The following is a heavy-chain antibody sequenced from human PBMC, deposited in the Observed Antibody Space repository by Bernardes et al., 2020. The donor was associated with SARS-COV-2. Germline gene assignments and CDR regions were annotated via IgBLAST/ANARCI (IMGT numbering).Heavy chain of an antibody. Sequence: GGSLRLCCAASGFTFSSYWMSWVRQAPGKGLEWVANIKQDGSEKYYVDSVKGRFTISRDNAKNSLYLQMNSLRAEDTAVYYCARDAQAVAGTHYYYGMDVWGQGTTVTVSS. D-gene: IGHD6-19*01. V-gene: IGHV3-7*01. CDR3: ARDAQAVAGTHYYYGMDV. J-gene: IGHJ6*02. CDR2: IKQDGSEK. CDR1: GFTFSSYW.